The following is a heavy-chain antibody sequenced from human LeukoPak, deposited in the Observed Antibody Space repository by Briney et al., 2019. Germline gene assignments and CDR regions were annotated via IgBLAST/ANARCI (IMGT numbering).Heavy chain of an antibody. D-gene: IGHD3-16*02. CDR3: ARDQYDYTWGSYRPYFDS. J-gene: IGHJ4*02. V-gene: IGHV1-18*04. Sequence: ASVKVSCKASGYTFTSYGISWVRQAPRQGLEWMGSISPYNGNTKYTERLQGRVIMTTDTSTRTAYMELRSLRSDDTAVFYCARDQYDYTWGSYRPYFDSWGQGTLVTVSS. CDR2: ISPYNGNT. CDR1: GYTFTSYG.